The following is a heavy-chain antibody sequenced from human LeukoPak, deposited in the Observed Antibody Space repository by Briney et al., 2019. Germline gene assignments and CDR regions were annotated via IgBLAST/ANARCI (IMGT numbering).Heavy chain of an antibody. CDR2: ICSGGST. CDR1: GFTVSSNY. CDR3: ATGGDAGYFQH. J-gene: IGHJ1*01. Sequence: GGSLRLSCAASGFTVSSNYMSWVRQAPGKGLEWVSVICSGGSTYYADYVKGRFTISRDNSKNTLYLQMNSLRAEDTAVYYCATGGDAGYFQHWGQGTLVTVSS. D-gene: IGHD2-21*02. V-gene: IGHV3-53*01.